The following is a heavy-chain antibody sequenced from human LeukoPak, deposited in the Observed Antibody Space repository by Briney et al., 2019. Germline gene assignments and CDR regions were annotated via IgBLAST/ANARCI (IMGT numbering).Heavy chain of an antibody. Sequence: GGSLRLSCAASGFTFSSYWMSWVRQAPGKGLEWVANIKQDGSEKYYVDSVKGRFTISRDNSKNTLYLQINSLRAEDTAIYYCAKEAAGFDYWGQGTLVTVSS. CDR2: IKQDGSEK. V-gene: IGHV3-7*03. CDR3: AKEAAGFDY. D-gene: IGHD6-25*01. CDR1: GFTFSSYW. J-gene: IGHJ4*02.